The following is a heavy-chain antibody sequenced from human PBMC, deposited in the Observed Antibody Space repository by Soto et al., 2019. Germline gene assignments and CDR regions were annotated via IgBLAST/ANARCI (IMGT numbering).Heavy chain of an antibody. CDR3: MLGSGWKDFDY. CDR2: IHHTGST. V-gene: IGHV4-30-2*03. CDR1: GASISTGTYS. D-gene: IGHD3-22*01. J-gene: IGHJ4*02. Sequence: SETLSLTCDVSGASISTGTYSWNWIRQPPGKGLEWIGYIHHTGSTYYNPSLKSRVTISVDTSKNQFSLKLSSVTAADTAVYYCMLGSGWKDFDYWGQGTLVTVSS.